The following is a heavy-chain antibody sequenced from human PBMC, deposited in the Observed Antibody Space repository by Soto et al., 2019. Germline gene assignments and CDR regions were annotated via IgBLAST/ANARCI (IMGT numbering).Heavy chain of an antibody. Sequence: ASVKVSCKASGYTFTSYGISWVRQAPGQGLEWVGWISAHNGDTRYAQNLQGRITMTTDTFTNTAYMELTSLTSDDTAVYYCARDWSRYYDSSGLMWFYWGQGTLVTSPQ. CDR2: ISAHNGDT. J-gene: IGHJ4*02. V-gene: IGHV1-18*01. D-gene: IGHD3-22*01. CDR1: GYTFTSYG. CDR3: ARDWSRYYDSSGLMWFY.